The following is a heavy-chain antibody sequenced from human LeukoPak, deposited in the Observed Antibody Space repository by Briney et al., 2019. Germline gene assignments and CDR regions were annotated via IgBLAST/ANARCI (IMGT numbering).Heavy chain of an antibody. Sequence: GGSLRLSCAASGFTFSSYEMNWVRQAPGKGLEWVSYVSNSGSTKYYADSVKGRFTISRDNAKNSLYLQMNSLRAEDTAIYYCARATFGGFIDYWGQGTLVTVSS. J-gene: IGHJ4*02. CDR2: VSNSGSTK. D-gene: IGHD3-16*02. CDR3: ARATFGGFIDY. V-gene: IGHV3-48*03. CDR1: GFTFSSYE.